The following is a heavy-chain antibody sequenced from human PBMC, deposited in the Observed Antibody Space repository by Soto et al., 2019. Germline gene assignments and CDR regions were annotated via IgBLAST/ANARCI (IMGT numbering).Heavy chain of an antibody. V-gene: IGHV4-34*01. D-gene: IGHD3-16*01. CDR3: ARDWGTTTRDIRWFDP. CDR1: GGSFSGYY. CDR2: INHSGST. J-gene: IGHJ5*02. Sequence: SETLSLTCAVYGGSFSGYYWSWIRQPPGKGLEWIGEINHSGSTNYNPSLKSRVTMSVDTSKNQFSLKLRSVTAADTAVYFCARDWGTTTRDIRWFDPWGQGTLVTVSS.